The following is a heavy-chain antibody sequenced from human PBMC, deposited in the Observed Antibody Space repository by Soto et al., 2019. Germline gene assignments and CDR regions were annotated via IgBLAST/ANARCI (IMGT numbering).Heavy chain of an antibody. CDR1: GFTFSSYT. J-gene: IGHJ4*02. CDR3: ARGGTYYDFWSGYYDY. V-gene: IGHV3-30-3*01. D-gene: IGHD3-3*01. Sequence: GGSLRLSCAASGFTFSSYTMHWVRQAPGKGLEWVAVISYDGSNKYYADSVKGRFTISRDNSKNTLYLQMNSLRAEDTAVYYCARGGTYYDFWSGYYDYWGQGTLVTVSS. CDR2: ISYDGSNK.